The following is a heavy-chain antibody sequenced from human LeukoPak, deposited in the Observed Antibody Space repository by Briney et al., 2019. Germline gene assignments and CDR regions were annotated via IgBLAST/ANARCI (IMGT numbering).Heavy chain of an antibody. J-gene: IGHJ4*02. CDR2: IYYDGTKT. Sequence: GRSLRLSCAASGFTFSSYGIHWVRQAPGKGLEWVAVIYYDGTKTYYADSVKGRFTISRDNSKNTLSLQMNSLRAEDTAVYYCARDLHYYASGSYSLWGQGTLVTVSS. CDR1: GFTFSSYG. D-gene: IGHD3-10*01. CDR3: ARDLHYYASGSYSL. V-gene: IGHV3-33*01.